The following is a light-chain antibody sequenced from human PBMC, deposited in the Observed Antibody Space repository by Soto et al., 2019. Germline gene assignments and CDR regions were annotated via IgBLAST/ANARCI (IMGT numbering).Light chain of an antibody. CDR3: CSYAGSGTFPYV. CDR1: SSEAGSFNL. J-gene: IGLJ1*01. Sequence: QSALTQPASVSGSPGQSITISCTGTSSEAGSFNLVSWYQQHPGKAPKLMVYEVSKRPSGVSNRFSGSKSANTASLTISGLQAEDEADYYCCSYAGSGTFPYVFGTGTKVTVL. CDR2: EVS. V-gene: IGLV2-23*02.